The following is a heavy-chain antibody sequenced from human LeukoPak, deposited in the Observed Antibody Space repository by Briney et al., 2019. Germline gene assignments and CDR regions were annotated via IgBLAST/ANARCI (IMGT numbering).Heavy chain of an antibody. CDR1: GFTFSSYA. J-gene: IGHJ4*02. CDR3: ANAGTGPTSVEEDY. Sequence: PGGSLRLSCAASGFTFSSYAMSWVRQAPGKGLEWVSAITASGGRTYYADSVKGRFTISRDNSMNTLFLQMNSLRAEDTAVYHCANAGTGPTSVEEDYWGQGTLVTVSS. D-gene: IGHD1-26*01. V-gene: IGHV3-23*01. CDR2: ITASGGRT.